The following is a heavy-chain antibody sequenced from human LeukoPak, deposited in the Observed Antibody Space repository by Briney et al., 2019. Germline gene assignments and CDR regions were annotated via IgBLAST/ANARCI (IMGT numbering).Heavy chain of an antibody. CDR2: ISAYNGNT. J-gene: IGHJ4*02. Sequence: GASVKVSCKASGYTFTSYGISWVRQAPGQGLEWMGWISAYNGNTNYAQKLRGRVTMTTDTSTSTAYMELRSLRSDDTAVYYCARLFNDYGDYVTAYWGQGTLVTVSS. CDR3: ARLFNDYGDYVTAY. D-gene: IGHD4-17*01. V-gene: IGHV1-18*01. CDR1: GYTFTSYG.